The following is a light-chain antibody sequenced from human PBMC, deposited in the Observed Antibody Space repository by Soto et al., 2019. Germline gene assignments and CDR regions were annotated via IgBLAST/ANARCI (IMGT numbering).Light chain of an antibody. CDR1: QDISTW. CDR2: TVS. V-gene: IGKV1D-16*01. Sequence: IQMTQSPSSVSASLGDRFAITCRASQDISTWLAWYQQKPGKAPKSLIYTVSTLQSGVPSRFSGSGSGTEFSLTISSLQPEDFATYYCQQYYSYPITFGQGTRLEIK. CDR3: QQYYSYPIT. J-gene: IGKJ5*01.